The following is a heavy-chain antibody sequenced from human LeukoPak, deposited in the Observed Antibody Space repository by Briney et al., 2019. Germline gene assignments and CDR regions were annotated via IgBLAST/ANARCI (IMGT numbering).Heavy chain of an antibody. V-gene: IGHV3-48*03. J-gene: IGHJ4*02. CDR2: ISRGGDTI. CDR1: GFTFSRYE. D-gene: IGHD5-18*01. CDR3: TRDGLHTAHFDY. Sequence: PGGSLRLSCAASGFTFSRYEMNWVRQAPGKGLEWVSYISRGGDTIYFADSVKGRFTISRDNSKNTLYLQMNSLRDEDTAVYYCTRDGLHTAHFDYWGQGTLVSVSS.